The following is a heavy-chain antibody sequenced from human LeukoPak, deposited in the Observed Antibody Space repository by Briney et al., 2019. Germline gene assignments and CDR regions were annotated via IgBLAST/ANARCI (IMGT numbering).Heavy chain of an antibody. CDR2: IIPILGIA. CDR1: XGTFXXYA. V-gene: IGHV1-69*10. J-gene: IGHJ4*02. D-gene: IGHD6-19*01. CDR3: ATVAGREFDY. Sequence: VKVSCKXXXGTFXXYAISWVRQAPGQGLEWMGRIIPILGIANYAQKFQGRVTITADKSTSTAYMELSSLRSEDTAVYYCATVAGREFDYWGQGTLVTVSS.